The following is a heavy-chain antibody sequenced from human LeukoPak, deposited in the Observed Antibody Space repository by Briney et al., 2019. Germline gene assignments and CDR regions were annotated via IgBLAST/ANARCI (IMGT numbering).Heavy chain of an antibody. J-gene: IGHJ4*02. CDR2: INWNGGST. CDR3: ARGSYYDSSGYLPFDY. CDR1: GFTFSSYS. D-gene: IGHD3-22*01. Sequence: GGSLRLSCAASGFTFSSYSMNWVRQAPGKGLEWVSGINWNGGSTGYADSVKGRFTISRDNAKNSLYLQMNSLRAEDTALYHCARGSYYDSSGYLPFDYWGQGTLVTVSS. V-gene: IGHV3-20*01.